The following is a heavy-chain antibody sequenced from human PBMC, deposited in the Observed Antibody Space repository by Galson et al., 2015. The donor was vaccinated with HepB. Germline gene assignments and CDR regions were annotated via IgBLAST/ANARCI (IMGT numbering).Heavy chain of an antibody. CDR2: IYSGGNT. J-gene: IGHJ4*02. D-gene: IGHD3-22*01. CDR3: ARGLVSSGYYGDY. V-gene: IGHV3-53*01. Sequence: SLRLSCAVSGFSVSSNYMTWVRQAPGKGLECVAHIYSGGNTYYADSVKGRFTVSGDNSKNTLYLQMNSLRAEDAAVYYCARGLVSSGYYGDYWGQGTLVTVSS. CDR1: GFSVSSNY.